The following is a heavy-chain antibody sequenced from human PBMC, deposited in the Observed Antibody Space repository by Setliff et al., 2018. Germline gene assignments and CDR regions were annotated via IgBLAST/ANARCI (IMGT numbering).Heavy chain of an antibody. D-gene: IGHD2-15*01. CDR1: GFTFSDQY. CDR2: IRTKANSYST. CDR3: ARGHCSSGECPNYFDP. Sequence: GGSLRLSCAASGFTFSDQYMDWARQAPGKGPEWLGRIRTKANSYSTEYAAPAKGRFIISRDDSKDSLYLQMNSLKTEDTAVYYCARGHCSSGECPNYFDPWGQGTQVTVSS. V-gene: IGHV3-72*01. J-gene: IGHJ5*02.